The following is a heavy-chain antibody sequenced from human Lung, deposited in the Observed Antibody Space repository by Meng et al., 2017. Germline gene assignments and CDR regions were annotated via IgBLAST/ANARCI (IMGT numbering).Heavy chain of an antibody. CDR1: GGSFSDYY. CDR3: ARGPTTMAHDFDY. D-gene: IGHD4-11*01. Sequence: QVQRQQWAAGLLKPSETLSLRCVVSGGSFSDYYWSWIRQPPGKGLEWIGEINHSGSTNYNPSLESRATISVDTSQNNLSLKLSSVTAADSAVYYCARGPTTMAHDFDYWGQGTLVTVSS. CDR2: INHSGST. V-gene: IGHV4-34*01. J-gene: IGHJ4*02.